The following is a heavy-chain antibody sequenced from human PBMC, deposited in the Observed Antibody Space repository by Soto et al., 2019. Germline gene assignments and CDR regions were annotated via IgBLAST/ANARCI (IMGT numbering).Heavy chain of an antibody. J-gene: IGHJ4*02. D-gene: IGHD6-13*01. V-gene: IGHV1-18*01. CDR2: ISAYNGNT. CDR1: GDTFTSYG. Sequence: ASVKVSCKASGDTFTSYGISWVRQAPGQGLEWMGWISAYNGNTNYAQKLQGRVTMTTDTSTSTAYMELRSLRSDDTAVYYCARDLTILIAAAGTGPYYFDYWGQGTLVTVSS. CDR3: ARDLTILIAAAGTGPYYFDY.